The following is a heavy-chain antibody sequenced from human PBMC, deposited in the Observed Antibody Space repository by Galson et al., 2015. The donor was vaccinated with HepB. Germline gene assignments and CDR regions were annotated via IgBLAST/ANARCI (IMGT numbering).Heavy chain of an antibody. V-gene: IGHV3-21*06. CDR2: ISSTSTYI. J-gene: IGHJ6*03. Sequence: SLRLSCAASGFTFSSFGMNWVRQAPGKGLEWVSSISSTSTYIYYIDSVKGRFNISRDNANDSLFLQMNSLRVEDTGVYYCARAGLNYYYMGVWGKGTTVTVSS. CDR3: ARAGLNYYYMGV. D-gene: IGHD3-10*01. CDR1: GFTFSSFG.